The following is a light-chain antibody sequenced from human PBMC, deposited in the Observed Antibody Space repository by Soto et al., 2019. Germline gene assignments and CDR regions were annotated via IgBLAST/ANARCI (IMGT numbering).Light chain of an antibody. V-gene: IGLV2-14*01. CDR3: SSFTSNDFYV. J-gene: IGLJ1*01. CDR1: GSDVGGYNY. CDR2: GVS. Sequence: QSALTQPASVSGSPGQSIAISCTGSGSDVGGYNYVSWYQQHPGKAPKLIIYGVSHRPSGVSTRFSASRSAYTASLTISGLQAEDEADYYCSSFTSNDFYVFGPGTKVTVL.